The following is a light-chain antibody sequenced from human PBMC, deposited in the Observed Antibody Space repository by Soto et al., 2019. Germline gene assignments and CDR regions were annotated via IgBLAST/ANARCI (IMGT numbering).Light chain of an antibody. CDR1: ESISSW. CDR2: DVS. J-gene: IGKJ1*01. CDR3: QQYNSYSRT. Sequence: DIQMTQIPSTLPASVGDTVTIICRASESISSWLAWYQQKPGKAPKLLIYDVSKLRRGVPSRFSGGGSGTEFTLTISSLQPDDFATYYCQQYNSYSRTFGQGTKVDIK. V-gene: IGKV1-5*02.